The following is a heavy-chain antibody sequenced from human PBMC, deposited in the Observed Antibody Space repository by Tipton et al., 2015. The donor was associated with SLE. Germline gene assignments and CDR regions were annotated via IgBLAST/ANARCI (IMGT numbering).Heavy chain of an antibody. CDR3: ARDYYDGSGYYSDEFFQH. J-gene: IGHJ1*01. V-gene: IGHV4-61*02. CDR2: IYTSGST. Sequence: TLSLTCGVSGDSISSGNHYWNWIRQPAGKGLEWIGRIYTSGSTNYNPSLKSRATMSVDTSKNQFSLKLSSVTAADTAVYYCARDYYDGSGYYSDEFFQHWGQGTLVTVSS. D-gene: IGHD3-22*01. CDR1: GDSISSGNHY.